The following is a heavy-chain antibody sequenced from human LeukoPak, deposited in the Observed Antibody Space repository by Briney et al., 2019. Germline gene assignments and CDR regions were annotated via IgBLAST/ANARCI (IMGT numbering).Heavy chain of an antibody. CDR1: GGSFSGYY. D-gene: IGHD3-22*01. Sequence: ETLSLTCAVYGGSFSGYYWSWVRQAPGKGLEWVSAISGSGGSTYYADSVKGRFTISRDNSKNTLYLQMNSLRAEDTAVYYCAKDYTYYYDSSGCLDYRGQGTLVTVSS. V-gene: IGHV3-23*01. CDR2: ISGSGGST. J-gene: IGHJ4*02. CDR3: AKDYTYYYDSSGCLDY.